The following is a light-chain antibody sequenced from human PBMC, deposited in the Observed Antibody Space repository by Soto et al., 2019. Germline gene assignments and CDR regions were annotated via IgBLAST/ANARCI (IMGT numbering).Light chain of an antibody. V-gene: IGLV2-14*01. CDR2: DVS. CDR1: SSDVGGYNY. Sequence: QSVLTQPASVSGSPGQSITISCTGSSSDVGGYNYVSWYQQHPGKAPKLIIYDVSNRPSGISNRFSGSKSDNTASLTISGLQAEEEADYYCTSYTSSSTLVLFGGGTKLTVL. J-gene: IGLJ2*01. CDR3: TSYTSSSTLVL.